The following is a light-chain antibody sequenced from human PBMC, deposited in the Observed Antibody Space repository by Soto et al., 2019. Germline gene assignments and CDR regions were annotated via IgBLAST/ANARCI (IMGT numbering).Light chain of an antibody. CDR3: SSYTSSTSILN. J-gene: IGLJ1*01. V-gene: IGLV2-14*03. CDR1: YSDIGGYKH. Sequence: QSVLTQPSSLSASPGQSITISCIGTYSDIGGYKHVSWYQQHPGKAPKLIIYDASSRPSGISNRFSASKSANTASLTISGLQADDEADYYCSSYTSSTSILNFGAGTKVTVL. CDR2: DAS.